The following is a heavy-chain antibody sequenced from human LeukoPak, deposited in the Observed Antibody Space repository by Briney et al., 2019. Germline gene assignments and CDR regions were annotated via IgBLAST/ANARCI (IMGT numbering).Heavy chain of an antibody. CDR2: ISAYNGNT. CDR1: GYTFTSYG. D-gene: IGHD3-22*01. Sequence: ASVKVSCKASGYTFTSYGISWVRQAPGQGLEWVGWISAYNGNTNYAQRLQGRVTMTTDTSTSTAYMELRSLRSDDTAVYYCARDTYYYDSSGYSGWFDPWGQGTLVTVSS. CDR3: ARDTYYYDSSGYSGWFDP. V-gene: IGHV1-18*01. J-gene: IGHJ5*02.